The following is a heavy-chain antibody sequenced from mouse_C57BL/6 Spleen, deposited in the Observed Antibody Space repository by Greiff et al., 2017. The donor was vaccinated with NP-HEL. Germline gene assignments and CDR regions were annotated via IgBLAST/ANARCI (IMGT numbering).Heavy chain of an antibody. CDR3: ARRRDYRNLYAMDY. J-gene: IGHJ4*01. Sequence: VQLQQPGAELVRPGSSVKLSCKASGSTFTSYWMHWVKQRPIQGLEWLGNIDSSDSETHYNQKFKDKATLTVDNSSSTACMQLSSVTSEDSAVYYCARRRDYRNLYAMDYWGQGTAVTVCS. CDR1: GSTFTSYW. V-gene: IGHV1-52*01. D-gene: IGHD2-5*01. CDR2: IDSSDSET.